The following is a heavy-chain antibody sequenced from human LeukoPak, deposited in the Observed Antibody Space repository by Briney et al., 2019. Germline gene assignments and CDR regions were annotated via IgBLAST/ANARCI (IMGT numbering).Heavy chain of an antibody. CDR3: ARERVPSGSFFDY. V-gene: IGHV3-21*01. D-gene: IGHD1-26*01. J-gene: IGHJ4*02. Sequence: GGSLRLSCAASGFTFSSYSTNWVRQAPGKGLEWVSSISSSSSYIYYADSVKGRFTISRDNAKNSLYLQMNSLRAEDTAVYYCARERVPSGSFFDYWGQGTLVTVSS. CDR2: ISSSSSYI. CDR1: GFTFSSYS.